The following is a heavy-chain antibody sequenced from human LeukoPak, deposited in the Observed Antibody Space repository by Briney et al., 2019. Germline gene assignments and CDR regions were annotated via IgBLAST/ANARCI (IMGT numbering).Heavy chain of an antibody. CDR3: ARVKDYDSSGYYHSSLGDFDY. Sequence: AGGSLRLSCAASGFTFSGYALHWVRQAPGKGLEWVSSISSSSYIYYADSVKGRFTISRDNAKNSLYLQMNSLRAGDTAVYYCARVKDYDSSGYYHSSLGDFDYWGQGTLVTVSS. CDR2: ISSSSYI. D-gene: IGHD3-22*01. J-gene: IGHJ4*02. CDR1: GFTFSGYA. V-gene: IGHV3-21*01.